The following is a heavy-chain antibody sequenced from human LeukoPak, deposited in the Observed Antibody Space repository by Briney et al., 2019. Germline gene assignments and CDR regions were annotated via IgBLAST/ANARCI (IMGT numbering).Heavy chain of an antibody. Sequence: GGSLRLSCAASGFTFSSYGMHWVHQAPGKGLEWVAFIRYDGSNKYYADSVKGRFTISRDNSKNTLYLQMNSLRAEDTAVYYCATQPYDGVDYWGQGTLVTVSS. CDR2: IRYDGSNK. CDR1: GFTFSSYG. CDR3: ATQPYDGVDY. D-gene: IGHD3-22*01. J-gene: IGHJ4*02. V-gene: IGHV3-30*02.